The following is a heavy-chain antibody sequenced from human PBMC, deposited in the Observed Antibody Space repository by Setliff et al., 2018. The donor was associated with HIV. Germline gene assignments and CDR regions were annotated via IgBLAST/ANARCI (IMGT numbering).Heavy chain of an antibody. CDR1: GITVSGIY. V-gene: IGHV3-21*04. J-gene: IGHJ6*03. D-gene: IGHD3-22*01. CDR3: ARETYYYDNPQYYYYYMDV. CDR2: ISSSSYYI. Sequence: GGSLRLSCVASGITVSGIYMTWVRQAPGKGLEWVSSISSSSYYIYYADSVKGRFTISRDNAKNSLYLQMNSLRAEDTAVYYCARETYYYDNPQYYYYYMDVWGKGTTVTVSS.